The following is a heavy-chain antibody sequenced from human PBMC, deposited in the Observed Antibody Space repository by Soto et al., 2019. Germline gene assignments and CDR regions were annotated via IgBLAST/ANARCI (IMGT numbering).Heavy chain of an antibody. J-gene: IGHJ4*02. CDR2: IYYSGST. V-gene: IGHV4-30-4*01. CDR3: ARFHRGGYYFDY. D-gene: IGHD3-16*01. Sequence: PSETLSLTCTVSGGSISSGDYYWSWIRQPPGKGLEWIGYIYYSGSTYYNPSLKSRVTISVDTSKNQFSLKLSSVTAADTAVYYCARFHRGGYYFDYWGQGTLVTVS. CDR1: GGSISSGDYY.